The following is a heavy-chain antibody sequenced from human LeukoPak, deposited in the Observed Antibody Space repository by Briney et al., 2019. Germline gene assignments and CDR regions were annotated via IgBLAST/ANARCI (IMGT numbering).Heavy chain of an antibody. D-gene: IGHD3-10*01. J-gene: IGHJ4*02. Sequence: GGSLRLSCAASRFTFSSYSMNWVRQAPGKGLEWVSYISSSSTIYYADSVKGRFTISRDNAKNSLYLQMNSLRAEDTAVYYCAKDIGSYYDYWGQGILVTVSS. CDR1: RFTFSSYS. CDR2: ISSSSTI. CDR3: AKDIGSYYDY. V-gene: IGHV3-48*01.